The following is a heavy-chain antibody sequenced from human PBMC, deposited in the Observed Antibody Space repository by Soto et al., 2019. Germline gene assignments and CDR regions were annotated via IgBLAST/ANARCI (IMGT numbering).Heavy chain of an antibody. D-gene: IGHD1-1*01. J-gene: IGHJ4*02. Sequence: ASVKVSCKASGYTFTSYDIYWVRQATGQGLEWMGWMNPNTGNSGYAQKFQGRVTVTSDTSINTVHMELSSLRAEDTAVYYCARRAETNGWNGFGADKYYFDFWGQGTLVTVSS. CDR2: MNPNTGNS. CDR3: ARRAETNGWNGFGADKYYFDF. V-gene: IGHV1-8*01. CDR1: GYTFTSYD.